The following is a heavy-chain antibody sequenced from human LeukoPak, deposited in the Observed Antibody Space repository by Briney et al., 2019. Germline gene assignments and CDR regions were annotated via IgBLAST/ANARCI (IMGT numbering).Heavy chain of an antibody. J-gene: IGHJ4*02. CDR1: GLTFSSYG. V-gene: IGHV3-33*01. CDR3: ARGVSGGYDYWGPLYYFDY. D-gene: IGHD5-12*01. Sequence: QPGGSLRLSCAASGLTFSSYGMHWVRQAPGKGLEWVAVIWYDGSNKYYADSVKGRFTISRDNSKNTLYLQMNSLRAEDTAVYYCARGVSGGYDYWGPLYYFDYWGQGTLVTVSS. CDR2: IWYDGSNK.